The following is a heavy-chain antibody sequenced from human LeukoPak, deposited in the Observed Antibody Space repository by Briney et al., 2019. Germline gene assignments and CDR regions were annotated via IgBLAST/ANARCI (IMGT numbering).Heavy chain of an antibody. Sequence: ETSETLSLTCTVSGGSISSYYWSWIRQPPGKGLEWIGYIYYSGSTNYNPSLKSRVTISVDTSKNQFSLKLSSVTAADTAVYYCARRVREDNWFDPWGQGTLVTVSS. J-gene: IGHJ5*02. CDR3: ARRVREDNWFDP. V-gene: IGHV4-59*01. CDR1: GGSISSYY. CDR2: IYYSGST.